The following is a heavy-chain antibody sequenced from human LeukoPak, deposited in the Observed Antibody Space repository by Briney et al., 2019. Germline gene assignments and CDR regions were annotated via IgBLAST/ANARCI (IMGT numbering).Heavy chain of an antibody. CDR2: IKQDGSEK. Sequence: PGGSLRLSCAASGFTFSSYYMAWFRQAPGKGLEWVANIKQDGSEKYYVDSVKGRFTISRDNAKNSLFLQLHSLRVEDTAVYYCAGGRGWLVEYWGQGTLVTVSS. CDR3: AGGRGWLVEY. V-gene: IGHV3-7*05. D-gene: IGHD6-19*01. J-gene: IGHJ4*02. CDR1: GFTFSSYY.